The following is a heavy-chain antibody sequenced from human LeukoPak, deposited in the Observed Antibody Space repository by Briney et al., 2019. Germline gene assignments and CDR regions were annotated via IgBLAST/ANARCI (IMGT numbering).Heavy chain of an antibody. Sequence: GGSLRLSCAASGFTFSDYNMRWIRQAPGKGLEWVSSISRSGSTKYYADSVKGRFTISRDNAKNSLFLQMSSLRSEDTAVYYCARVVYYYDSSGYPRGPSYYYYMDVWGKGTTVTISS. V-gene: IGHV3-11*01. D-gene: IGHD3-22*01. J-gene: IGHJ6*03. CDR3: ARVVYYYDSSGYPRGPSYYYYMDV. CDR2: ISRSGSTK. CDR1: GFTFSDYN.